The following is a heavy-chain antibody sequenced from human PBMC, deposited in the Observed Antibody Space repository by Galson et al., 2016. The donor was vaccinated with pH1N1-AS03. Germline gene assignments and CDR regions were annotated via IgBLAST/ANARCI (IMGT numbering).Heavy chain of an antibody. J-gene: IGHJ5*02. CDR3: ARGSGSPHWFDP. CDR1: RFTFSIYA. D-gene: IGHD3-3*01. V-gene: IGHV3-23*01. Sequence: SLRLSCAASRFTFSIYAMHWVRRAPGKGLEWVSGVGGVDGSLWYAESVKGRFTVSRDNSKGTLDLQMNSLRADDTAVYYCARGSGSPHWFDPWGQGTLVTVSS. CDR2: VGGVDGSL.